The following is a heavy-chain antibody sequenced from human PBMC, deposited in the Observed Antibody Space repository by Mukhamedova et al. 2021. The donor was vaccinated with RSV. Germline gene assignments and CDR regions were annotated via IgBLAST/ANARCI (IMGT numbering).Heavy chain of an antibody. V-gene: IGHV4-59*09. CDR2: GST. CDR3: AKGQMSAAVPIDY. Sequence: GSTNHNPSLKGRVTMSIDTSKNEFSLRLSSVTAADTAVYYCAKGQMSAAVPIDYWGQGTLVTVSS. D-gene: IGHD6-13*01. J-gene: IGHJ4*02.